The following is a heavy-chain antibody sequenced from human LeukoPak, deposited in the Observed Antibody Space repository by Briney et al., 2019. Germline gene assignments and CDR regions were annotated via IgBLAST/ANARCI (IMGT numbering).Heavy chain of an antibody. V-gene: IGHV3-30*04. Sequence: PGGSLRLSCAASGFTFSSYAMHWVRQAPGKGLEWVAVISYDGSNKYYADSVKGRFTISRDNSKNTLYLQMNSLRAEDTAVYYCARGKWEPLDYWGQEPWSPSPQ. J-gene: IGHJ4*01. CDR1: GFTFSSYA. CDR3: ARGKWEPLDY. CDR2: ISYDGSNK. D-gene: IGHD1-26*01.